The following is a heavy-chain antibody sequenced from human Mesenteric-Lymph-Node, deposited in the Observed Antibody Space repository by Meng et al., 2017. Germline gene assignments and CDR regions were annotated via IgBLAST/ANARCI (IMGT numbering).Heavy chain of an antibody. Sequence: EVQLVESGGGLVKPGGSLRLYCAASGFTFSSYSMNCVRQAPGKGLEWVSYISSNSYYISYADSVKGRFTISRDNAKNSVYLQMNSLRAEDTAVYYCAEGSGSYAVAYWGQGTLVTVSS. CDR3: AEGSGSYAVAY. D-gene: IGHD1-26*01. CDR1: GFTFSSYS. CDR2: ISSNSYYI. V-gene: IGHV3-21*01. J-gene: IGHJ4*02.